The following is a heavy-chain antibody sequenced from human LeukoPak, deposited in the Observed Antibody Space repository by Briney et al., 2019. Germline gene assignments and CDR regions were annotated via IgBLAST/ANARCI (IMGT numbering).Heavy chain of an antibody. J-gene: IGHJ4*02. Sequence: PSETLSLTCAVSGGSISSGGYSWSWIRQPPGKGLEWIGYIYHSGSTYYNPSLKSRVTISVDTSKNQFSLKLSSVTAADTAVYYCARHYSSSWYREWGQGTLVTVSS. CDR2: IYHSGST. CDR3: ARHYSSSWYRE. V-gene: IGHV4-30-2*01. CDR1: GGSISSGGYS. D-gene: IGHD6-13*01.